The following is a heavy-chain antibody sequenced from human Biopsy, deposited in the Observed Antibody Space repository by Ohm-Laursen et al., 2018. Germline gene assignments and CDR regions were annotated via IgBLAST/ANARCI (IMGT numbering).Heavy chain of an antibody. CDR1: GESFNGYY. D-gene: IGHD3-22*01. Sequence: GTLSLTCAVYGESFNGYYWSWIRQAPGKGLEWIGEINHSGRTGYNPSLKSRVTISVDTSKNQFSLKVRSVTAADMAVYYCVRGVDYYDPYHYYALDVWGQGTTVTVSS. V-gene: IGHV4-34*01. CDR3: VRGVDYYDPYHYYALDV. J-gene: IGHJ6*02. CDR2: INHSGRT.